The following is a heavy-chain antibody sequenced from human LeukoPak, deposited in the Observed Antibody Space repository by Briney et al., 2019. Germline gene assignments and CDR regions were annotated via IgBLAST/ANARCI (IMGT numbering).Heavy chain of an antibody. CDR1: GFSFSDYY. J-gene: IGHJ4*02. CDR2: IKSDGSEQ. V-gene: IGHV3-7*01. CDR3: ARAAYYSSDY. Sequence: GGSLRLSCAASGFSFSDYYMRWVRQAPGKGLEWVANIKSDGSEQYYADSVKGRFTISRDNAKNSLYLQMNSLRADDTAVYYCARAAYYSSDYWGQGTLVTVSS. D-gene: IGHD3-10*01.